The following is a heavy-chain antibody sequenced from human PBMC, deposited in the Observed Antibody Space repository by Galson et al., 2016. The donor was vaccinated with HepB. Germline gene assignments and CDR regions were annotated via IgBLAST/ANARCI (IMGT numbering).Heavy chain of an antibody. CDR1: GFTFSNYT. Sequence: SLRLSCAVSGFTFSNYTMGWVRQAPGKGLQWVSDITPAGDATYYAEPVTGRLTISRDNSRNTLYLQMNSLRVVDTAVYYCAKAKRVVGSAYEDWGQGTLVTVSS. J-gene: IGHJ4*02. D-gene: IGHD2-21*01. V-gene: IGHV3-23*01. CDR2: ITPAGDAT. CDR3: AKAKRVVGSAYED.